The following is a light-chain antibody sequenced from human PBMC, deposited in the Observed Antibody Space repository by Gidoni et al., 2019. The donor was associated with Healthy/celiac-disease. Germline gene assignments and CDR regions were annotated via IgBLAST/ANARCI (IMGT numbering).Light chain of an antibody. Sequence: EIVLTQSPGTLSLSPGERATLSCRASQSVSSSYLAWYQQKPGQAPRLLIYGASSSGSGTDFTLTISRLEPEDFEVYYCQQYGSSPGVFTFGPGTKVDIK. V-gene: IGKV3-20*01. J-gene: IGKJ3*01. CDR3: QQYGSSPGVFT. CDR2: GAS. CDR1: QSVSSSY.